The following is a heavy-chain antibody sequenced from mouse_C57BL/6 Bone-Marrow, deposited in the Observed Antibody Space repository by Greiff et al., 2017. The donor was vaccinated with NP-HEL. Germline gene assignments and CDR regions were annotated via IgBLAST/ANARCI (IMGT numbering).Heavy chain of an antibody. J-gene: IGHJ4*01. V-gene: IGHV1-69*01. CDR1: GYTFTSYW. D-gene: IGHD1-1*01. CDR3: ARRDGSSYIYAMDY. CDR2: IDPSDSYT. Sequence: QVQLKQPGAELVMPGASVKLSCKASGYTFTSYWMHWVKQRPGQGLEWIGEIDPSDSYTNYNQKFKGKSTLTVDKSSSTAYMQLSSLTSEDSAVYYCARRDGSSYIYAMDYWGQGTSVTVSS.